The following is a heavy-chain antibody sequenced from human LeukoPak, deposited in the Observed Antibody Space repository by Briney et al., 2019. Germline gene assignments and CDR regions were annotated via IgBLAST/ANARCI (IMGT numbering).Heavy chain of an antibody. D-gene: IGHD2-2*01. V-gene: IGHV1-69*04. CDR2: IIPIFGIV. Sequence: ASVKVSCKASGGTFSSYAISWVRQAPGQGLEWMGRIIPIFGIVNYAQKFQGRVTITADKSTSTAYMELSSLRSEDTAVYYCASDQRYCSSTSCYLKYFQHWGQGTLVTVSS. J-gene: IGHJ1*01. CDR1: GGTFSSYA. CDR3: ASDQRYCSSTSCYLKYFQH.